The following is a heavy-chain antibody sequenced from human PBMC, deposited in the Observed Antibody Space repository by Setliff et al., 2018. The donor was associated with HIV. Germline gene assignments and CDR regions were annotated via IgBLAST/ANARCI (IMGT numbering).Heavy chain of an antibody. Sequence: KPSETLSLTCTVSGGSISSYYWSWIRQPPGKGLEWIGYIYYSGSTNYNPSLKSRVTISVDTSKNQFSLKLSSVTAADTAVYYCARGPSGYADWYFDLWGRGTLVTVSS. D-gene: IGHD5-12*01. J-gene: IGHJ2*01. CDR2: IYYSGST. CDR3: ARGPSGYADWYFDL. CDR1: GGSISSYY. V-gene: IGHV4-59*01.